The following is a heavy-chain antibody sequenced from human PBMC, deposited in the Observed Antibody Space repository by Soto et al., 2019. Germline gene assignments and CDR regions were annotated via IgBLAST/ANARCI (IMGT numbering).Heavy chain of an antibody. D-gene: IGHD2-2*01. CDR1: GFTVSSNY. CDR2: IYSGGST. V-gene: IGHV3-53*01. J-gene: IGHJ6*02. Sequence: GSLRLSCAASGFTVSSNYMSWVRQAPGKGLEWVSVIYSGGSTYYADSVKGRFTISRDNSKNTLYLQMNSLRAEDTAVYYCARCEVVPAAMGYYYGMDVWGQGTTVTVSS. CDR3: ARCEVVPAAMGYYYGMDV.